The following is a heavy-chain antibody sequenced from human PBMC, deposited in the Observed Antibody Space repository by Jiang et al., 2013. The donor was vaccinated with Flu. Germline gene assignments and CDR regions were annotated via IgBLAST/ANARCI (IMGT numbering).Heavy chain of an antibody. CDR2: IIPIFGTP. CDR3: ARWGITGTTFYYYGMDV. CDR1: GDTFSSYA. V-gene: IGHV1-69*01. D-gene: IGHD1-7*01. Sequence: GDTFSSYAISWVRQAPGQGLEWMGGIIPIFGTPNYAQKFQGRVTITADESTRTAYMEVSSLRSEDTAVYYCARWGITGTTFYYYGMDVWGQGT. J-gene: IGHJ6*02.